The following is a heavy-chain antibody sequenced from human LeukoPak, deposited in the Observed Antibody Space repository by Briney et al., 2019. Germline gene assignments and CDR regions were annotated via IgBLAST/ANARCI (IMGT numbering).Heavy chain of an antibody. Sequence: GASVKVSCKASGGTFSSYAISWVRQAPGQGLEWMGGIIPIFGTANYAQKFQGRVTITADEFTSTAYMELSSLRSEDTAVYYCAREKTEVGATNWFDPWGQGTLVAVSS. J-gene: IGHJ5*02. CDR3: AREKTEVGATNWFDP. CDR2: IIPIFGTA. CDR1: GGTFSSYA. D-gene: IGHD1-26*01. V-gene: IGHV1-69*13.